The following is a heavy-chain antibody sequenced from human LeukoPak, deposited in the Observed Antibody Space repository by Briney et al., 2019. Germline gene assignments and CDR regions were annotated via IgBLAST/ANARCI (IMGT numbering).Heavy chain of an antibody. V-gene: IGHV1-8*01. CDR3: ARGGRMITFGGVIVRVWDYFDY. CDR2: MNPNSGNT. J-gene: IGHJ4*02. CDR1: GYTFTSYD. Sequence: GASVKVSCKASGYTFTSYDINWVRQANGQGLEWMGWMNPNSGNTGYAQKFQGRVTMTRDTSISTAYMELSSLRSEDTAVYYCARGGRMITFGGVIVRVWDYFDYWGQGTLVTVSS. D-gene: IGHD3-16*02.